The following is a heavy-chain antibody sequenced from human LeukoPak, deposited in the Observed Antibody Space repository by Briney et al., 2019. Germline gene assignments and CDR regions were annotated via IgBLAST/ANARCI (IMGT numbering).Heavy chain of an antibody. J-gene: IGHJ4*02. V-gene: IGHV3-11*04. Sequence: PGGSLRLSCAASGFTFSDYYMSWIRQAPGKGLEWVSYISSSGSTIYYADSVKGRFTISRDNAKNTLYLQMNSLRADDTAVYYCAKSTERGAPYLFDYWGQGTLVTVSS. D-gene: IGHD3-10*01. CDR3: AKSTERGAPYLFDY. CDR2: ISSSGSTI. CDR1: GFTFSDYY.